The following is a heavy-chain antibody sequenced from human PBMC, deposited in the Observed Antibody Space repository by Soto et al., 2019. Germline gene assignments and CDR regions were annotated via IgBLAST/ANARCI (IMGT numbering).Heavy chain of an antibody. CDR1: GFSLSARPVG. CDR2: IYWDADQ. D-gene: IGHD1-7*01. Sequence: QITLKESGPTRVKPTQTLTLTCTFSGFSLSARPVGVAWIRHPPGNALERLALIYWDADQRYSPSLMSRLTITKDTSKTQVVLTMTNMDPVDTAIYYCAHRADFNGTWNWGDVYYWGQGALVTVAS. CDR3: AHRADFNGTWNWGDVYY. J-gene: IGHJ4*02. V-gene: IGHV2-5*02.